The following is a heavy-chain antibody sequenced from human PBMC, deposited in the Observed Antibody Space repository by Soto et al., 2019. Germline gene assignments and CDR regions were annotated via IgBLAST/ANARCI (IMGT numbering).Heavy chain of an antibody. D-gene: IGHD3-22*01. J-gene: IGHJ4*02. CDR3: VGGYPWVGFDY. CDR2: VHHSVTT. V-gene: IGHV4-39*01. Sequence: PSETLSLTCDVSGGPVGYTSFYWGWLRQSPGKGLEWIGSVHHSVTTYYNPSLKGRVTISMDTSKNQFSLRLTSVTAADTAVYICVGGYPWVGFDYWGQGTLVTVSS. CDR1: GGPVGYTSFY.